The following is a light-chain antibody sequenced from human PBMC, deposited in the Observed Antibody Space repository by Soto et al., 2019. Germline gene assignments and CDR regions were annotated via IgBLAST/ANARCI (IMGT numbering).Light chain of an antibody. J-gene: IGLJ1*01. CDR1: SSDVGKYDR. Sequence: QSALTQPPSVSGSPGQSVTISCTGTSSDVGKYDRVSRYQQPPGTAPKLIIYEVTNRPSGVPARFSGSKSGNTASLTISGLQAEDEADYYCSSYTSTSRYVFGAGTKLTVL. V-gene: IGLV2-18*02. CDR2: EVT. CDR3: SSYTSTSRYV.